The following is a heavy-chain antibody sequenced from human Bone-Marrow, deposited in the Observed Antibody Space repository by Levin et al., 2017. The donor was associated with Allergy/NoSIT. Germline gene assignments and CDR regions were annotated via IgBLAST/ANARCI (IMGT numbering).Heavy chain of an antibody. D-gene: IGHD2-8*01. J-gene: IGHJ6*02. V-gene: IGHV3-21*01. CDR1: GFTFSSYS. CDR2: ISSSSSYI. Sequence: KTGGSLRLSCAASGFTFSSYSMNWVRQAPGKGLEWVSSISSSSSYIYYADSVKGRFTISRDNAKNSLYLQMNSLRAEDTAVYYCARCHNYLWCSYYYYGMDVWGQGTTVTVSS. CDR3: ARCHNYLWCSYYYYGMDV.